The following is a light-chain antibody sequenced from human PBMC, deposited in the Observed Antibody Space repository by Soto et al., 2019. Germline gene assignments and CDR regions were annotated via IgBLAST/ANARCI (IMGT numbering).Light chain of an antibody. CDR2: DAS. J-gene: IGKJ1*01. V-gene: IGKV1-5*01. CDR1: KSISSW. Sequence: IQMTKSHTTLSASVGDRVTITCRASKSISSWLAWYQQKPGKAPKLLIYDASSWDSGVPSRFSGSGSGTDFTLTISSLQPEDFAAYYCQQCYSTLWTFGQGTKVDIK. CDR3: QQCYSTLWT.